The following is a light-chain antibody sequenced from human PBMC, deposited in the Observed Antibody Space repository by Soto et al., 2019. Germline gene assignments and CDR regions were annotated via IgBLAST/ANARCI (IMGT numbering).Light chain of an antibody. CDR1: QSVSSN. CDR2: GAS. J-gene: IGKJ1*01. Sequence: EIMMTQSPATLSVTPGERATLSCRASQSVSSNLAWYQQKPGQAPRLLIYGASTRATGIPARFSGSGSGTEFTLTISSLQSEDFAVYYCQQYNNWPWTFGQGTNV. CDR3: QQYNNWPWT. V-gene: IGKV3-15*01.